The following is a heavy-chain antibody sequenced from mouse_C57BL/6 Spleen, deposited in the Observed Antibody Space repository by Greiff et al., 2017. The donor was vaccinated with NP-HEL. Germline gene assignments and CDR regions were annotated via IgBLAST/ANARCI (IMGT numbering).Heavy chain of an antibody. CDR2: INPSNGGT. D-gene: IGHD1-1*01. CDR1: GYTFTSYW. J-gene: IGHJ3*01. CDR3: AREEYYGRAWFAY. V-gene: IGHV1-53*01. Sequence: VQLQQPGTELVKPGASVKLSCKASGYTFTSYWMHWVKQRPGQGLEWIGNINPSNGGTNYNEKFKSKATLTVDKSSSTAYMQLSSLTSEDSAVYYCAREEYYGRAWFAYWGQGTRVTVSA.